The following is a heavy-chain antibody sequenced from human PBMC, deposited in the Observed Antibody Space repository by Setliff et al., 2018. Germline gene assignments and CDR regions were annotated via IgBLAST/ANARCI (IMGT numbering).Heavy chain of an antibody. CDR2: ISPYNGHT. CDR3: AISTLSICSGGSCPNAFDV. J-gene: IGHJ3*01. D-gene: IGHD2-15*01. CDR1: GHIFSSYG. Sequence: GASVKVSCKASGHIFSSYGISWVRQAPGQGLEWMGWISPYNGHTNSAQKLQGRVTMTTDTSTSAAYMELRTLRSDDTAVYYCAISTLSICSGGSCPNAFDVWGQGTMVTVSS. V-gene: IGHV1-18*01.